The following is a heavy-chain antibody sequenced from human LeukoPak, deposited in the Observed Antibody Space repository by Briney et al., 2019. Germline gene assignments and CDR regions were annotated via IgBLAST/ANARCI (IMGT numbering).Heavy chain of an antibody. D-gene: IGHD5-12*01. Sequence: GGSLRLSCAASGFTFSSYAMSWVRQAPGKGLEWVSTISGGDGSTYYADSVKGRFTISRDNSKNTLYLQMNSLRAEDTAVYYCAKDGFGYSGYDPHANDWGQGTLVTVSS. CDR1: GFTFSSYA. V-gene: IGHV3-23*01. CDR2: ISGGDGST. CDR3: AKDGFGYSGYDPHAND. J-gene: IGHJ4*02.